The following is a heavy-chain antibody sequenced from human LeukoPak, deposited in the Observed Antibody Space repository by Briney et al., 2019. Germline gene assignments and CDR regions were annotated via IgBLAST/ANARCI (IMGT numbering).Heavy chain of an antibody. D-gene: IGHD5-24*01. CDR1: GGSISSYY. J-gene: IGHJ4*02. CDR2: IYYSGST. V-gene: IGHV4-59*08. CDR3: ASQRDGHDY. Sequence: SETLSPTCTVSGGSISSYYWSWIRQPPGKGLEWIGYIYYSGSTNYNPSLKSRVTISVDTSKNQFSLKLSSVTAADTAVYYCASQRDGHDYWGQGTLVTVSS.